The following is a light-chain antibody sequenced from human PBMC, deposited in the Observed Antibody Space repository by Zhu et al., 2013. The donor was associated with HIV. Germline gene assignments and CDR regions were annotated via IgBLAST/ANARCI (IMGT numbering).Light chain of an antibody. CDR1: RDLKTN. CDR3: LQYNNWPPIT. CDR2: DAS. J-gene: IGKJ5*01. V-gene: IGKV3-15*01. Sequence: IVMSQSPATVSVSPGDRVTLSCRAGRDLKTNVAWYQQTPGRAPRLLVHDASMRATDVPARFIGSGSGTQFTLTIDSLQSEDFAVYFCLQYNNWPPITFGQGTRLEI.